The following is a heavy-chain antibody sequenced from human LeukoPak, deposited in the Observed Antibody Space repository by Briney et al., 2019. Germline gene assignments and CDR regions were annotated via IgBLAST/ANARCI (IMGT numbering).Heavy chain of an antibody. D-gene: IGHD1-1*01. CDR2: IIPIFGTA. CDR3: ARDGTTGTTVAFDI. CDR1: GGTFSSYA. V-gene: IGHV1-69*05. J-gene: IGHJ3*02. Sequence: ASVKVPCKASGGTFSSYAISWVRQAPGQGLEWMGGIIPIFGTANYAQKFQGRVTITTEESTSTAYMELSSLRSEDTAVYYCARDGTTGTTVAFDIWGQGTMVTVSS.